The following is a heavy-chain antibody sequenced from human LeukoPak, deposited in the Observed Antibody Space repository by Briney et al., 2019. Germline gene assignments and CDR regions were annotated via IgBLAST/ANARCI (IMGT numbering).Heavy chain of an antibody. J-gene: IGHJ5*02. CDR1: GYSFTSSG. D-gene: IGHD4-17*01. V-gene: IGHV1-18*01. CDR2: ISGDNDHT. Sequence: GASVKVSCKGVGYSFTSSGISWVRQAPGQGLEWMGWISGDNDHTNYAQKFQGRVTMTTDTSTSTAYMELRSLRSDDTAVYYCARDFLTTVTTMVDWFDPWGQGTLVTVSS. CDR3: ARDFLTTVTTMVDWFDP.